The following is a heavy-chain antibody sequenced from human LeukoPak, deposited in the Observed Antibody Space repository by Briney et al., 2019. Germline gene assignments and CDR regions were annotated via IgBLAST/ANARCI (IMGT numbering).Heavy chain of an antibody. CDR2: INWNGGST. CDR3: ARDGHDELRYFDWLSDYYYYYMDV. V-gene: IGHV3-20*04. CDR1: GFTFDDYG. Sequence: GGSLRLSCAASGFTFDDYGMSWVRQAPGKGLEWVSGINWNGGSTGYADSVKGRFTISRDNAKNSLYLQMNSLRAEDTALYYCARDGHDELRYFDWLSDYYYYYMDVWGKGTTVTVSS. D-gene: IGHD3-9*01. J-gene: IGHJ6*03.